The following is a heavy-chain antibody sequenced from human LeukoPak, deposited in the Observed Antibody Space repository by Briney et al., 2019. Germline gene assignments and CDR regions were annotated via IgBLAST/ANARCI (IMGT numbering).Heavy chain of an antibody. D-gene: IGHD4-17*01. J-gene: IGHJ4*02. V-gene: IGHV3-23*01. Sequence: PGGSLRLSCAASGFTFSSYAMSWVRQAPGKGLERVSAISGSGSSTYYVDSVKGRFTISRDNSKNTLYLQMNNLRAEDTALYYCAKDRRRTTVTSFDYWGQGTLVTVSS. CDR2: ISGSGSST. CDR3: AKDRRRTTVTSFDY. CDR1: GFTFSSYA.